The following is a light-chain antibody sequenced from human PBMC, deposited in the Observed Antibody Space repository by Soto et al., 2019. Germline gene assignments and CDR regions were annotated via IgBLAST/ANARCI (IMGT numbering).Light chain of an antibody. Sequence: DIQMTPSPSTLSASVGDSVTITCRASQSISSWLAWYQQKPGKAPKLLIYKASTLKSGVPSRFSGSGSGTDFTLTISSLQPEDFAVYYCQQYGSSPTVGQGTKVDIK. V-gene: IGKV1-5*03. CDR1: QSISSW. J-gene: IGKJ2*01. CDR2: KAS. CDR3: QQYGSSPT.